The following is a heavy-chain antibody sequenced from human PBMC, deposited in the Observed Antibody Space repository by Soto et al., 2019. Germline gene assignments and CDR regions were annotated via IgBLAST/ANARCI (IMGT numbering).Heavy chain of an antibody. CDR2: ISYDGSNK. CDR1: GFGFSAYS. Sequence: PGGSLRLSCEASGFGFSAYSMHWVRQAPGKGLEWVAVISYDGSNKYYADSVKGRFTISRDNSKNTLYLQMNSLRAEDTAVYYCAKEYLYSSSSPGWFDPWGQGTLVTVSS. J-gene: IGHJ5*02. D-gene: IGHD6-6*01. CDR3: AKEYLYSSSSPGWFDP. V-gene: IGHV3-30*04.